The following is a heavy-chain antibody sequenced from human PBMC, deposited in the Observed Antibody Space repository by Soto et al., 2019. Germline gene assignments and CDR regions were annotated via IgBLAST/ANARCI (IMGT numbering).Heavy chain of an antibody. CDR2: IYYSGST. Sequence: SETLSLTCTVSGGSIRSFYWSWIRQHPGKGLEWIGYIYYSGSTYYNPSLKSRVTISVDTSKNQFSLKLSSVTAADTAVYYCARGGIAAAAPPDYWGQGTLVTVSS. D-gene: IGHD6-13*01. CDR1: GGSIRSFY. V-gene: IGHV4-31*03. CDR3: ARGGIAAAAPPDY. J-gene: IGHJ4*02.